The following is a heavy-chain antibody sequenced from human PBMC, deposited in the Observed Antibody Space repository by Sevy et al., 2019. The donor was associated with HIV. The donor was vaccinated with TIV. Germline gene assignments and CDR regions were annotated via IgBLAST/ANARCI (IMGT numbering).Heavy chain of an antibody. V-gene: IGHV4-39*01. CDR1: GASISNTAYY. D-gene: IGHD2-8*01. J-gene: IGHJ4*02. Sequence: SETLSLTCIVSGASISNTAYYWGWIRQSPGKGLEWIASIRHGGYTFYNPSLKSRVTISADTSKNQFSLKLTVVSAADTSIYYCVGPKLTYTNGWHYFDYWGQGTVVTVSS. CDR3: VGPKLTYTNGWHYFDY. CDR2: IRHGGYT.